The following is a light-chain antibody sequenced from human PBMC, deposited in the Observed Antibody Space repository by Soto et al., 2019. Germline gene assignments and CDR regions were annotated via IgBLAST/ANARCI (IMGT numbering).Light chain of an antibody. Sequence: DIQMTQSPSSLSASVGDRVTITCRASRDIRHDLGWYQQKPGKAPKRLIYDTSSLHSGVPSRFSGSGSGTEFTLTISSLQPEDFAIYYCLQHNSYPRTFGQGTKVDIK. CDR3: LQHNSYPRT. V-gene: IGKV1-17*01. CDR2: DTS. J-gene: IGKJ1*01. CDR1: RDIRHD.